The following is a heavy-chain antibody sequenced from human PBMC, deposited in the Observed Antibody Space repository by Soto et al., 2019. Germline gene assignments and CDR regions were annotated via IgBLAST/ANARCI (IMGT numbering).Heavy chain of an antibody. CDR3: ARSYYDILTGYYNVPDYYYGMDV. CDR2: INHSGST. CDR1: GGSFIGYY. V-gene: IGHV4-34*01. D-gene: IGHD3-9*01. J-gene: IGHJ6*02. Sequence: PSETLSLTCAVYGGSFIGYYCIWSRHPPFKGLEWIGEINHSGSTNYNPSLKSRVTISVDTSKNQFSLKLSSVTAADTAVYYCARSYYDILTGYYNVPDYYYGMDVWGQGTTVTVSS.